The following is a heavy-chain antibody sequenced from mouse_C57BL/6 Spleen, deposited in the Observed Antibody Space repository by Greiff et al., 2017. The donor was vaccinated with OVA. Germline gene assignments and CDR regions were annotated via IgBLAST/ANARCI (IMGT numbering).Heavy chain of an antibody. CDR2: ISGGGGNT. CDR1: GFTFSSYT. D-gene: IGHD1-1*01. V-gene: IGHV5-9*01. J-gene: IGHJ1*03. CDR3: ARHYYGSSYGWYFDV. Sequence: EVQLVESGGGLVKPGGSLKLSCAASGFTFSSYTMSWVRQTPEKRLEWVATISGGGGNTYYPDSVKGRFTISRDNAKNTLYLQISSLMSEDTALYYCARHYYGSSYGWYFDVWGTGTTVTVSS.